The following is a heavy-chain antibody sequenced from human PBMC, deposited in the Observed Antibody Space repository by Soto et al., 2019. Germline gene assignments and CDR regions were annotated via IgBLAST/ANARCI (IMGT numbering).Heavy chain of an antibody. CDR3: ARIPRYSFPTSDDLDS. Sequence: SVKVSCKASGGTFYTYTFSWVRQAPGQGLEWMGSITPIYPTTNYAERFQGRLTITADGSTHTAYMDLTSLTSEDAAVYYCARIPRYSFPTSDDLDSWGQGTLVTVSS. CDR1: GGTFYTYT. D-gene: IGHD5-18*01. CDR2: ITPIYPTT. V-gene: IGHV1-69*13. J-gene: IGHJ4*02.